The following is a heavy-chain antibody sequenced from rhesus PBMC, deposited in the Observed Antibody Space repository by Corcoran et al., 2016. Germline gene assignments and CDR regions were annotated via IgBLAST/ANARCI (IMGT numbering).Heavy chain of an antibody. CDR1: GGSISSSY. D-gene: IGHD1-44*01. Sequence: QLQLQESGPGLVTPSETLSLTCAVSGGSISSSYWAWICKAPGKGLEWIGYIDGTGSITSYNPSLKSRVTLSVDTSKNQFSLKLISVTAADTAMYFWARYKGSWGQGVLVTVSS. CDR2: IDGTGSIT. CDR3: ARYKGS. J-gene: IGHJ4*01. V-gene: IGHV4-169*01.